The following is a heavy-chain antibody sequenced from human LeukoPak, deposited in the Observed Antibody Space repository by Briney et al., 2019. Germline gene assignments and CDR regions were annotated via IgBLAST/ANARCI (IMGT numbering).Heavy chain of an antibody. J-gene: IGHJ4*02. CDR3: ARDGGPYFGVGATLGTFDY. CDR2: ISSSSSYI. V-gene: IGHV3-21*01. Sequence: PGGSLRLSCAASGFTFSSYSMNWVRQAPGKGLEWVSSISSSSSYIYYEESLKGRFTISRDNAKNSLYLQMNSLRAEDTAVYYCARDGGPYFGVGATLGTFDYWGQGTLVTVSS. D-gene: IGHD1-26*01. CDR1: GFTFSSYS.